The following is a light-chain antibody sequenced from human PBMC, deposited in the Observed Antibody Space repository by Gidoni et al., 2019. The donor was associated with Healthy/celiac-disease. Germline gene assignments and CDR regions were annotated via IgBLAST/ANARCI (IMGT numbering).Light chain of an antibody. CDR2: AAS. Sequence: DIQLTQSPSSLSASVGDRGTITCRASQSISSYLNWYQQQPGKAPQLLIYAASSLQSGVPSRCSGSASATDFPLTISRLPPEDFATYYCQQSYCTSWTFGQXTKVEIK. CDR3: QQSYCTSWT. CDR1: QSISSY. V-gene: IGKV1-39*01. J-gene: IGKJ1*01.